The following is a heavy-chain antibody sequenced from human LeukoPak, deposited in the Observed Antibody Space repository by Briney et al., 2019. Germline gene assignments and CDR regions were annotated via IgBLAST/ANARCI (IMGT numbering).Heavy chain of an antibody. CDR3: ARDDYGGNSGLFDY. Sequence: ASVKVSCKASGYRFMNYGISWVRQAPGQGLKWVGWISGYNGNTKYPQKFQGRVTITTETSTSTAYMELRSLRCDDTAVYYCARDDYGGNSGLFDYWGHGTLVTVSS. CDR1: GYRFMNYG. CDR2: ISGYNGNT. V-gene: IGHV1-18*01. J-gene: IGHJ4*01. D-gene: IGHD4-23*01.